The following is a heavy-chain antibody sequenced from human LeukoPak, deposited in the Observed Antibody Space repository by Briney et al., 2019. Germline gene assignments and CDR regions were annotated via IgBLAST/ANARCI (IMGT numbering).Heavy chain of an antibody. D-gene: IGHD1-26*01. CDR2: INPNSGGT. CDR1: GYTFTDYY. CDR3: ARDRSAGRDLDY. V-gene: IGHV1-2*02. Sequence: ASVKVSCKASGYTFTDYYMHWVRQAPGQGLEWMGWINPNSGGTNYAQKFQGRVTMTRDTPISTAYMELSRLTSDDSAVYYCARDRSAGRDLDYWGPGTLVTVSS. J-gene: IGHJ4*02.